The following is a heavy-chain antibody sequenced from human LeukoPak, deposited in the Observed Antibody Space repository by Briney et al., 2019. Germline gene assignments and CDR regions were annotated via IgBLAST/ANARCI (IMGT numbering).Heavy chain of an antibody. CDR3: ARGNYGYYYYYYMDV. D-gene: IGHD1-7*01. J-gene: IGHJ6*03. CDR2: IYYSGST. CDR1: GGSISSYY. Sequence: KPSETLSLTCTVSGGSISSYYWSWIRQPPGKGLEWIGYIYYSGSTNYNPSLKSRVTISVDTSKNQFSLKLSSVTAADTAVYYCARGNYGYYYYYYMDVWGKGTTVTVSS. V-gene: IGHV4-59*01.